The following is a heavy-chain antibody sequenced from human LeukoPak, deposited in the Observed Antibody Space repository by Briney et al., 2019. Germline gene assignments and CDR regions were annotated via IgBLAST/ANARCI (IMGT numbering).Heavy chain of an antibody. CDR2: TYYRSKWYN. Sequence: SQTLSLTCAISGDSVSSNSAAWNWIRQSPSIGLEWLGRTYYRSKWYNDYAVSVKSRITTNPDTSKNQFSLQLNSVTPEDTAVYYCARGSVVAAAGTLDYWGQGTLVTVSS. V-gene: IGHV6-1*01. CDR1: GDSVSSNSAA. D-gene: IGHD6-13*01. J-gene: IGHJ4*02. CDR3: ARGSVVAAAGTLDY.